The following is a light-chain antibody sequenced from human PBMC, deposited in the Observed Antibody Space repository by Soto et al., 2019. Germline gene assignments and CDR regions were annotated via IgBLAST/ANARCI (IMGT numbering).Light chain of an antibody. CDR1: SSDIGGYNY. Sequence: QSALTQPPSASGSPGQSVTISCTGTSSDIGGYNYVSWYQQHPGKAPKVMIYEVSKQPSGVPDRFSGSKSGNTASLTVSGLQAEDEADYYCSSYVGSDTVVFGGGTKLTVL. CDR2: EVS. CDR3: SSYVGSDTVV. V-gene: IGLV2-8*01. J-gene: IGLJ2*01.